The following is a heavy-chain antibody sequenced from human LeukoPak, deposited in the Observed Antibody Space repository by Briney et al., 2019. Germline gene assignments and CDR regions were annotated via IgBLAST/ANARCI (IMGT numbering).Heavy chain of an antibody. Sequence: PSETLSLTCTVSGGSISSNSNYWAWIRQPPGKGLEWIGSIYYDRRTYYSPSLKSRVTISVDTSKNQFSLKLRSVTAADTAVYCCARQGRDGYNFDYWGQGTLVNVSS. CDR3: ARQGRDGYNFDY. CDR1: GGSISSNSNY. CDR2: IYYDRRT. D-gene: IGHD5-24*01. J-gene: IGHJ4*02. V-gene: IGHV4-39*07.